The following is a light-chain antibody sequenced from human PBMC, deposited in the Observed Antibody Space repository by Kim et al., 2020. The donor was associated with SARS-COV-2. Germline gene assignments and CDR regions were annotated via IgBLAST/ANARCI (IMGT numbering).Light chain of an antibody. V-gene: IGKV1-39*01. CDR3: QQSYSLIT. Sequence: SASVGDRVTITCRASQSISSYLNWYQQKPGKAPKLLIYAASSLQSGVPSRFSGSGSGTDFTLTISSLQPEDFATYYCQQSYSLITFGQGTRLEIK. J-gene: IGKJ5*01. CDR2: AAS. CDR1: QSISSY.